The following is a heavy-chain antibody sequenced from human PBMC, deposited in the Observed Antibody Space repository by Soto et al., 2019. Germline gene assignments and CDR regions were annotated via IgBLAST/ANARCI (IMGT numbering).Heavy chain of an antibody. J-gene: IGHJ4*02. V-gene: IGHV4-30-2*01. CDR2: IYHSGST. D-gene: IGHD3-10*01. CDR1: GGSISSGGYS. Sequence: QLQLQESGSGLVKPSQTLSLTCAVSGGSISSGGYSWSWIRQPPGKGLEWIGYIYHSGSTYYNPSLKSRXXLXVXKSKNQFSLKLSSVTAADTAVYYCARVTSWTRDFDSWGQGTLVTVSS. CDR3: ARVTSWTRDFDS.